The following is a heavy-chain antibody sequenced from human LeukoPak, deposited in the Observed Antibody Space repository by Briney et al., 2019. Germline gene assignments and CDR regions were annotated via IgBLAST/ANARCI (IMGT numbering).Heavy chain of an antibody. Sequence: SETLSLTCAVYGGSFSGYYWSWIRQPPGKGLEWIGEINHSGSTNYNPSLKSRVTISVDTSKNQFSLKLSSVTAADTALYYCARRTPKGTPGYWGQGTLVTVSS. CDR3: ARRTPKGTPGY. CDR2: INHSGST. J-gene: IGHJ4*02. D-gene: IGHD1-14*01. CDR1: GGSFSGYY. V-gene: IGHV4-34*01.